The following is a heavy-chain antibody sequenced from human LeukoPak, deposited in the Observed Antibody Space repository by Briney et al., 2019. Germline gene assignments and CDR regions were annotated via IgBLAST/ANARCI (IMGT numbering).Heavy chain of an antibody. CDR3: ARDCRQWLVPSNWFDP. CDR2: ISYDGSNK. CDR1: GFTFSSYA. Sequence: GGSLRLSCAASGFTFSSYAMHWVRQAPGKGLEWVAVISYDGSNKYYADSVKGRFTISRDNSKNTLCLQMNSLRAEDTAVFYCARDCRQWLVPSNWFDPWGQGTLVTVSS. J-gene: IGHJ5*02. V-gene: IGHV3-30*04. D-gene: IGHD6-19*01.